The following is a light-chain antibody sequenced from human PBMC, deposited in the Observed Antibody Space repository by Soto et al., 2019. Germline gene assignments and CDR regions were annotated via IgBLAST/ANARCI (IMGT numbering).Light chain of an antibody. CDR1: SSDVGGCNC. Sequence: QSGLTQPASVSGSPGQSITISCTGTSSDVGGCNCVSWYQQHPGKAPKLMIYDVSNRPSGVSDRFSGTKSGNMASLTISGLQAEDEADFYCSSYTSTNTSVVFGGGTKVTVL. CDR3: SSYTSTNTSVV. V-gene: IGLV2-14*03. J-gene: IGLJ2*01. CDR2: DVS.